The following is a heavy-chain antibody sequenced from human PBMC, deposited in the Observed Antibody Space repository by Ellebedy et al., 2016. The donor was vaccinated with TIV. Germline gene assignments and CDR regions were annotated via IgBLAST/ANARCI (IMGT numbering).Heavy chain of an antibody. CDR1: GVSVSSNSAA. J-gene: IGHJ4*02. V-gene: IGHV6-1*01. Sequence: SETLSLTCAISGVSVSSNSAAWIWLRQSPSSGLEWPGRTYYRSKWYNDYAVSVKSRITINPDTSKNQFSLQLNSVTPEDTAVYYSARDLVDIVVVPAAILHPFDYWGQGTLVTVSS. CDR2: TYYRSKWYN. D-gene: IGHD2-2*02. CDR3: ARDLVDIVVVPAAILHPFDY.